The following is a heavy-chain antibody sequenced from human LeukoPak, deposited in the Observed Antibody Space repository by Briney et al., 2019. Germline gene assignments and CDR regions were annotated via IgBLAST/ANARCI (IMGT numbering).Heavy chain of an antibody. CDR1: GVTFSRLV. CDR3: TRDAGDYGGSGSYPDY. Sequence: ASVKVSCKASGVTFSRLVVSWVRQAPGQGLEWMGQIIPYFGTSNYVQNFQGRVTLTADEATNTAYMELNRLRSDDTAVYYCTRDAGDYGGSGSYPDYWGQGTLVTVS. D-gene: IGHD3-10*01. V-gene: IGHV1-69*13. J-gene: IGHJ4*02. CDR2: IIPYFGTS.